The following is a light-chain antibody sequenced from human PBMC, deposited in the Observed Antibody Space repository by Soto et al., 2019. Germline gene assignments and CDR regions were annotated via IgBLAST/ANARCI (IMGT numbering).Light chain of an antibody. Sequence: QSVLTQPASVSGSPGQSIAISCTGTSSDVGGYNYVSWYQQHPGKAPTVMIYDVSNRPSGVSNRFSGSKSGNTASLTISGLQADDEADYYCGTWDLSLGADVFGTGTKVTVL. CDR1: SSDVGGYNY. CDR3: GTWDLSLGADV. J-gene: IGLJ1*01. V-gene: IGLV2-14*01. CDR2: DVS.